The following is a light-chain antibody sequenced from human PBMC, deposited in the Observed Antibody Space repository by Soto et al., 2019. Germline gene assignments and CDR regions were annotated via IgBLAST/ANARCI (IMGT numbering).Light chain of an antibody. CDR2: GAS. Sequence: ELVLTQSPATLSVSPGERATLSCRASQSVSSSYLAWYQQKPGQAPRLLIYGASSRATGIPDRFSGSGSGTDFTLTISSLEPEDFAVYYCQQRSNWPSITFGQGTRLEIK. CDR1: QSVSSSY. CDR3: QQRSNWPSIT. V-gene: IGKV3D-20*02. J-gene: IGKJ5*01.